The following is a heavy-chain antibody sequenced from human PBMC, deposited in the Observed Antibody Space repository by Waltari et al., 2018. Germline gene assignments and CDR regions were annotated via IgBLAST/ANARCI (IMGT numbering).Heavy chain of an antibody. V-gene: IGHV1-46*01. Sequence: QVQLVQSGAEVKKPGASVKISCKTSEYTFTSSYIHWVRQAPGQGLEWMGINNPSGGSTIYAQKVQGRVTMTRDTSTSTVYMELSSLRSDDTAVYYCALDTGALWMDVWGQGTTVTVSS. D-gene: IGHD2-21*01. J-gene: IGHJ6*02. CDR2: NNPSGGST. CDR1: EYTFTSSY. CDR3: ALDTGALWMDV.